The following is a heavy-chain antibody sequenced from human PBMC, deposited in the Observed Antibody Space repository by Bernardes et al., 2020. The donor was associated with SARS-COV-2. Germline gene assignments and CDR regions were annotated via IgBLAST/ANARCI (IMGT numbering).Heavy chain of an antibody. J-gene: IGHJ4*02. D-gene: IGHD3-22*01. CDR3: AKDRLSLDSSGYYLFDY. Sequence: GGSLRLSCAASGFTFSSYGMHWVRQAPGKGLEWVAVISYDGSNKYYADSVKGRFTISRDNSKNTLYLQMNSLRAEDTAVYYCAKDRLSLDSSGYYLFDYWGQGTLVTVSS. V-gene: IGHV3-30*18. CDR1: GFTFSSYG. CDR2: ISYDGSNK.